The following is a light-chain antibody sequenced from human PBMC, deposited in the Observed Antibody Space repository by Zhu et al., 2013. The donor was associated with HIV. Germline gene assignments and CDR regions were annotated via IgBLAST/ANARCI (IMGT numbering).Light chain of an antibody. J-gene: IGKJ2*01. CDR2: GAY. Sequence: EIVMTQSPATLSVSPGEKVTLSCRASQSVRNNYLAWYQQKAGRAPRLLIYGAYARAAGIPARFSGSGSGTEFTFTISSLHSEDFAVYYCQQYREWPFTFGQGTKVEVK. V-gene: IGKV3-15*01. CDR3: QQYREWPFT. CDR1: QSVRNN.